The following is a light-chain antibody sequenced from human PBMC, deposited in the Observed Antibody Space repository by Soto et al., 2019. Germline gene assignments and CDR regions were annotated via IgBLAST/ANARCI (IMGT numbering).Light chain of an antibody. CDR2: DAS. CDR1: QSVSSY. J-gene: IGKJ1*01. V-gene: IGKV3-11*01. Sequence: EIVLTQSPATLSLSPGERATLSCRASQSVSSYLAWYQQKPGQAPRLLIYDASNRATGIPARFSGSGSGTDFTLTISSLEPEDFVVYYCQQRSNWLWTFGQGPKVEIK. CDR3: QQRSNWLWT.